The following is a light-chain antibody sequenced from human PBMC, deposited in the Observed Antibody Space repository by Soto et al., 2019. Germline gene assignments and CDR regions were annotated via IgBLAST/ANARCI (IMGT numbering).Light chain of an antibody. V-gene: IGKV3-20*01. J-gene: IGKJ2*01. Sequence: EVVLMQSPGTLSLSPGERATLSCRASQSVSSAYLAWYQQKPGQAPRLLLYGVSSRATGIPDRFSGSGSGTDFTLSITRLEPEDFAVYYCQRYGPSPPYTFGQGTKLEIE. CDR3: QRYGPSPPYT. CDR1: QSVSSAY. CDR2: GVS.